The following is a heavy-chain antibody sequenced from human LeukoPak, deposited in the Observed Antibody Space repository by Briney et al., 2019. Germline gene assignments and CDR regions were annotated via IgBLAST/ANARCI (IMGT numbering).Heavy chain of an antibody. D-gene: IGHD5-24*01. CDR2: ITGGSGSI. CDR1: GFTFSSYS. CDR3: AREMATTRWGYYYYYMDV. V-gene: IGHV3-21*01. Sequence: GGSLRLSCAASGFTFSSYSMNWVRQAPGKGLEWVSSITGGSGSIYYADSVRGRFTISRDNAKNSLYLQIDSLRAEDTAVYYCAREMATTRWGYYYYYMDVWGKGTTVTISS. J-gene: IGHJ6*03.